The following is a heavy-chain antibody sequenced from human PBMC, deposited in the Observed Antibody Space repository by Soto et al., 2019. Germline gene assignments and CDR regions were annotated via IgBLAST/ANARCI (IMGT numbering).Heavy chain of an antibody. CDR2: MYHSGST. CDR1: GPSASSGGYS. V-gene: IGHV4-30-2*01. D-gene: IGHD2-2*01. J-gene: IGHJ4*02. Sequence: SETLSLTWAVSGPSASSGGYSWGWIRQPPGKGLEWIGYMYHSGSTFYNPSLKSRVTISIDRSKNQFSLKLSSVTAADTAVYYCARVPDYWGQGILVTVSS. CDR3: ARVPDY.